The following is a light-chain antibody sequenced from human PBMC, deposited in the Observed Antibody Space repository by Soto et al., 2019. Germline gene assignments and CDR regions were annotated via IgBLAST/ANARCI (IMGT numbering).Light chain of an antibody. CDR2: AAS. V-gene: IGKV1-39*01. CDR1: QGIAGW. Sequence: DIQMTQSPSSLSATVGGSVTITGRANQGIAGWLAWYQQKPGKAPKFLIYAASSLQSGVPSRFSGSGSGTDFTLTISGLKPEDFETYYCQQSYSAPRSFGGGTKVDIK. CDR3: QQSYSAPRS. J-gene: IGKJ4*01.